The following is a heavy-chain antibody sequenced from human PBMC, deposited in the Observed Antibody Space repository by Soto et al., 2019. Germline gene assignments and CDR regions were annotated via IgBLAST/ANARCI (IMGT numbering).Heavy chain of an antibody. CDR2: IKSKTDGGTT. CDR1: GFTFSNAW. Sequence: GGSLRLSCAASGFTFSNAWMNWVRQAPGKGLEWVGRIKSKTDGGTTDYAAPVKGRFTISRDDSKNTLYLQMKSLKTEDTAVYYCTTEGRITIFGVVINWFDPWGQGTLVTVSS. J-gene: IGHJ5*02. D-gene: IGHD3-3*01. V-gene: IGHV3-15*07. CDR3: TTEGRITIFGVVINWFDP.